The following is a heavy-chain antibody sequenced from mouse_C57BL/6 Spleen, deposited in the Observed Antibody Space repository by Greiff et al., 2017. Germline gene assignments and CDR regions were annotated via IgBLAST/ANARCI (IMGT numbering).Heavy chain of an antibody. Sequence: VQLKQSGPGLVKPSQSLSLTCSVTGYSITSGYYWNWIRQFPGNKLEWMGYISYDGSNNYNPSLKNRISITRDTSKNQFFLKLNSVTTEDTATYYCANSPYYYGSSYFDYWGQGTTLTVSS. J-gene: IGHJ2*01. V-gene: IGHV3-6*01. D-gene: IGHD1-1*01. CDR2: ISYDGSN. CDR3: ANSPYYYGSSYFDY. CDR1: GYSITSGYY.